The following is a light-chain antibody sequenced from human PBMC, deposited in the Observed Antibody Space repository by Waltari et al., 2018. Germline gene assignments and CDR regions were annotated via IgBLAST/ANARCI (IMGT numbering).Light chain of an antibody. J-gene: IGKJ2*01. Sequence: VLTQSPGTLSFSPGDRATLSCRASQSITKRYFAWYQQKPGQAPRLRIYGASSRSAGIPDRFSGRGSWTEFNLTISRLEAEDSAVYYCQQYGSSIMYTFGQGTKLEIK. CDR2: GAS. V-gene: IGKV3-20*01. CDR1: QSITKRY. CDR3: QQYGSSIMYT.